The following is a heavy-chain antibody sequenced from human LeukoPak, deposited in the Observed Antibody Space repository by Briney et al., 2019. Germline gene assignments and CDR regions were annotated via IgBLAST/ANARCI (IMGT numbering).Heavy chain of an antibody. J-gene: IGHJ4*02. Sequence: GGSLRLSCAASGFTFSGYSMAWVRQAPGKGLEWVSSITITGSSPSYADSVKGRFTVSRDNSKSTLYLQMNSLRAEDTAVYFCAKSSSGWSYYLNYWGQGTLVTVSS. CDR3: AKSSSGWSYYLNY. V-gene: IGHV3-23*01. D-gene: IGHD6-13*01. CDR1: GFTFSGYS. CDR2: ITITGSSP.